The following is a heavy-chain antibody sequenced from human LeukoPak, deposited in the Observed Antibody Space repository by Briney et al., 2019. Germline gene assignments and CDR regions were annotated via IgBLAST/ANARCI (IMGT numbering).Heavy chain of an antibody. J-gene: IGHJ6*02. D-gene: IGHD3-10*01. CDR2: ISSSSSYI. CDR1: GFTFSSHG. Sequence: GGSLRLSCVASGFTFSSHGMNWVRQAPGKGLEWVSSISSSSSYIYYADSVKGRFTISRDNAKNSLYLQMNSLRAEDTAVYYCARGLLPSMVRGVITGDLWSKYGMDVWGQGTTVTVSS. V-gene: IGHV3-21*01. CDR3: ARGLLPSMVRGVITGDLWSKYGMDV.